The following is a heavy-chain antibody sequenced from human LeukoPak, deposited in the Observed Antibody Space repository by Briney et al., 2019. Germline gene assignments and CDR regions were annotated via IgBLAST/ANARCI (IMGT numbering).Heavy chain of an antibody. J-gene: IGHJ4*02. CDR1: GFTVSSNY. V-gene: IGHV3-53*04. CDR2: IYSGGST. D-gene: IGHD1-14*01. Sequence: GGSLRLSCAASGFTVSSNYMSWVRQAPGKGLEWVSVIYSGGSTYYADSVKGRFTISRHNSKNTLYLQMNSLRAEDTAVYYCARDRYVGHSTGYYFDYWGQGTLVTVSS. CDR3: ARDRYVGHSTGYYFDY.